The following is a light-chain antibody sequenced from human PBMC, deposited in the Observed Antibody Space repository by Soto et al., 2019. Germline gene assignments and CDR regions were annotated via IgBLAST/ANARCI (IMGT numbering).Light chain of an antibody. V-gene: IGKV1-13*02. CDR2: DAS. CDR3: QQFNSYSQIT. Sequence: AIQLTQSPSSLSASVGDRVTITCRASQGISSALAWYQQKPGKAPKLLIYDASRLESGVPSRFSGSGSGTDVTLTISSLQPEDFATYYCQQFNSYSQITFGQGTRLEIK. CDR1: QGISSA. J-gene: IGKJ5*01.